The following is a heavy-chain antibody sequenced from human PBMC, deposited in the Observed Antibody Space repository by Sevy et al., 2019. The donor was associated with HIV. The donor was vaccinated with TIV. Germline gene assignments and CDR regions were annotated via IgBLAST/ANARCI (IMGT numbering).Heavy chain of an antibody. V-gene: IGHV3-48*02. Sequence: GGSLRLSCAASGFTFSSYSMNWVRQAPGKGLEWFSYISSSSSTIYSADSVKGRFTISRDNAKNSLYLQMNSLRDEDTAVYYCARDPTFVLRFLEWSNYMDVWGKGTTVTVSS. CDR2: ISSSSSTI. CDR3: ARDPTFVLRFLEWSNYMDV. D-gene: IGHD3-3*01. CDR1: GFTFSSYS. J-gene: IGHJ6*03.